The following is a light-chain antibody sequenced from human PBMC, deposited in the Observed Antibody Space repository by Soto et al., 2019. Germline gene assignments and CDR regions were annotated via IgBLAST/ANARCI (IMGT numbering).Light chain of an antibody. Sequence: EIVLTQSPGTLSLSPGERATLSCRASRSVSSSYLAWYQQKPGQAPRLLIYGASSRATGIPDGFSGSGSGTDFTLTISRLEPEDFAVYYCQQYGSSPWTFGQGTKVEIK. CDR3: QQYGSSPWT. J-gene: IGKJ1*01. CDR1: RSVSSSY. CDR2: GAS. V-gene: IGKV3-20*01.